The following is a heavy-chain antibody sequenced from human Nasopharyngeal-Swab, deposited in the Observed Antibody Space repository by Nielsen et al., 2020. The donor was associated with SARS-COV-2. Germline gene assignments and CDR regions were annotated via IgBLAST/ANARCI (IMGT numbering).Heavy chain of an antibody. D-gene: IGHD1/OR15-1a*01. J-gene: IGHJ3*02. CDR1: GYTFTGNF. CDR2: INPNSGGT. V-gene: IGHV1-2*06. Sequence: ASVKVSCKASGYTFTGNFMHWVRQAPGQGLEWMGRINPNSGGTKFAQKFQGRVTLTRDTSISTAYMEPSRLRSDDTAVYYCARDLSNTGDALDIWGQGTLVTVSS. CDR3: ARDLSNTGDALDI.